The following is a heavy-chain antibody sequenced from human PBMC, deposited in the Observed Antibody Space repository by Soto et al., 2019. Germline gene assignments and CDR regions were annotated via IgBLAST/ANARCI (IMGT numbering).Heavy chain of an antibody. CDR1: GGSISSGGYY. D-gene: IGHD5-12*01. J-gene: IGHJ4*02. V-gene: IGHV4-31*03. CDR3: ARAHYSGYEQWAFDY. Sequence: QVQLQESGPGLVKPSQTLSLTCTVSGGSISSGGYYWSWIRQHPGKGLEWIGYIYYSGSTYYNPSLKGRVTISVDTSKNQFSLKLSSVTAADTAVYYCARAHYSGYEQWAFDYWGQGTLVTVSS. CDR2: IYYSGST.